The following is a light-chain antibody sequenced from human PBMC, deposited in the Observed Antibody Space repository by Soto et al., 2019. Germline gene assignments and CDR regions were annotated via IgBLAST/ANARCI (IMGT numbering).Light chain of an antibody. CDR3: QQANSFPLFT. CDR2: AAS. Sequence: DIQMTQSPSSVSASVGDRVTITGRSRQVIRSWLAWYQQKPGQAPKLLIYAASSLQSGVPSRFSGRGSGTDFTLTISSLQPEDFAPSDCQQANSFPLFTFGLGTKVYIK. J-gene: IGKJ3*01. V-gene: IGKV1-12*01. CDR1: QVIRSW.